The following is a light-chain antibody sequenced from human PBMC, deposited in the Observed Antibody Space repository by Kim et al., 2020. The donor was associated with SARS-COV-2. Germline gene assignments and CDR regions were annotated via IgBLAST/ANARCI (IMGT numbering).Light chain of an antibody. CDR3: QTWGTGIRV. CDR2: LNSDGSH. Sequence: ASVKLTCTLSSGHSSYAIAWHQQQPEKGPRYLMKLNSDGSHSKGDGIPDHFSGSSSGAERYLTISSLQSEDEADYYCQTWGTGIRVFGGGTQLTVL. V-gene: IGLV4-69*01. CDR1: SGHSSYA. J-gene: IGLJ3*02.